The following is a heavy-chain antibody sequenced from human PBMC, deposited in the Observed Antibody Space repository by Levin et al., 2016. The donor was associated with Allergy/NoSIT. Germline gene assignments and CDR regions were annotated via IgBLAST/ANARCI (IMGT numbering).Heavy chain of an antibody. CDR2: ISTSGEDH. J-gene: IGHJ3*01. CDR3: ATSGSFSDV. V-gene: IGHV3-21*01. D-gene: IGHD3-10*01. Sequence: WIRQPPGKGLEWVSSISTSGEDHYYADSVKGRFTISRDNAQNSLFLQLNALRADDTAVYFCATSGSFSDVWGQGTVVTVSS.